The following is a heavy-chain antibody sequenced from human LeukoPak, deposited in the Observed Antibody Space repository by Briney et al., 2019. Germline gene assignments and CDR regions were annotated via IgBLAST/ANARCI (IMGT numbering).Heavy chain of an antibody. CDR3: AKDLLGHSPIAVADTYYYYGMDV. D-gene: IGHD6-19*01. V-gene: IGHV3-30*18. CDR2: ISYDGSNK. J-gene: IGHJ6*02. Sequence: GGSLRLSCAASGFTFSSYGMHWVRQAPGKGLEWVAVISYDGSNKYYADSVKGRFTISRDNSKSTLYLQMNSLRAEDTAVYYCAKDLLGHSPIAVADTYYYYGMDVWGQGTTVTVSS. CDR1: GFTFSSYG.